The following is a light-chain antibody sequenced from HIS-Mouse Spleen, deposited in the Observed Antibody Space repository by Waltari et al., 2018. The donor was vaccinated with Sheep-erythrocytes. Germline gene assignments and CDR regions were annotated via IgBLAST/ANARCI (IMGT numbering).Light chain of an antibody. CDR1: SSNIGNNA. J-gene: IGLJ2*01. CDR3: AAWDDSLNGQV. V-gene: IGLV1-36*01. CDR2: YDD. Sequence: QSVLTQPPSVSEAPRQRVTISCSGSSSNIGNNAGNWYQQLPGKAPKLLIYYDDLLPSGVSDRFSGSKSGTSASLAISGLQSEDEADYYCAAWDDSLNGQVFGGGTKLTVL.